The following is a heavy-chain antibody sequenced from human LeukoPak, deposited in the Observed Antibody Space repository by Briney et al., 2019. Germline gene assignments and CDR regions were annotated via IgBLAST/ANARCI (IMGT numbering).Heavy chain of an antibody. V-gene: IGHV3-30*18. CDR1: GFTFSSYG. D-gene: IGHD1-26*01. Sequence: EGSLRLSCAASGFTFSSYGMHWVRQAPGKGLEWVAVISYDGSNKYYADSVKGRFTISRDNSKNTLYLQINSLRAEDTAVYYCAKDRVGANDYWGQGTLVTVSS. J-gene: IGHJ4*02. CDR2: ISYDGSNK. CDR3: AKDRVGANDY.